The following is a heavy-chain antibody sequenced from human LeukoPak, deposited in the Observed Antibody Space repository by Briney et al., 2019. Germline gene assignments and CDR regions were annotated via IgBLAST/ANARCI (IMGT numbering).Heavy chain of an antibody. CDR2: IYYSGTT. V-gene: IGHV4-59*01. CDR3: AREDPQTTVPEGMDV. D-gene: IGHD4-17*01. Sequence: SETLSLTCTVSGGSISNYYWSWIRQSPGKGLEWIGYIYYSGTTNSNPSLKSRVTISVDTSKNQFSLQLRSVTAADTAVYYCAREDPQTTVPEGMDVWGQGTTVIVSS. CDR1: GGSISNYY. J-gene: IGHJ6*02.